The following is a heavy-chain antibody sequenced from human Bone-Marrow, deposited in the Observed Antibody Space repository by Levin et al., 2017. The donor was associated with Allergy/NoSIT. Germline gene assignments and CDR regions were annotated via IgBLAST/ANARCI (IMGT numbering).Heavy chain of an antibody. CDR1: GFTFSSYF. V-gene: IGHV3-30-3*01. CDR2: ISYDGNIR. CDR3: ARENYYESGVYAGAFDI. Sequence: GGSLRLSCEASGFTFSSYFLHWVRQAPGKGLEWLTFISYDGNIRYADSVRGRFTISRDNPRNTLYLQMTNLRPEDTAVYYCARENYYESGVYAGAFDIWGQGTMVIVSS. J-gene: IGHJ3*02. D-gene: IGHD3-10*01.